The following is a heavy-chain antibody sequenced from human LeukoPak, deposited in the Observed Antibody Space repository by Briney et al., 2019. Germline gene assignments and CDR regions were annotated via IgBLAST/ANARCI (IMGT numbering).Heavy chain of an antibody. CDR1: GFTFSSYS. CDR2: ISSSSSTI. CDR3: VRDSRPPDSIHFWSVNLFDP. V-gene: IGHV3-48*01. D-gene: IGHD3-3*02. J-gene: IGHJ5*02. Sequence: PGGSLRLSCAASGFTFSSYSMNWVRQAPGKGLEWVSYISSSSSTIYYADSVKGRFTISRDNAKNSLYLQMNSLRAEDTAVYYCVRDSRPPDSIHFWSVNLFDPWGQGTLVTVSS.